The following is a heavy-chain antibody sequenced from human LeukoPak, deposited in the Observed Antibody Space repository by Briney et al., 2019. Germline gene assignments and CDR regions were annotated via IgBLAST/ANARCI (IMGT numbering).Heavy chain of an antibody. D-gene: IGHD1-1*01. CDR1: GGTFSSYA. V-gene: IGHV1-69*13. CDR2: IIPIFGTA. Sequence: SVKVSCKASGGTFSSYAISWVRQAPGQGLEWMGGIIPIFGTANYARKFQGRVTITADESTSTAYMELSSLRSEDTAVYYCARDLDLTYNWNDAGNFDYWGQGTLVTVSS. J-gene: IGHJ4*02. CDR3: ARDLDLTYNWNDAGNFDY.